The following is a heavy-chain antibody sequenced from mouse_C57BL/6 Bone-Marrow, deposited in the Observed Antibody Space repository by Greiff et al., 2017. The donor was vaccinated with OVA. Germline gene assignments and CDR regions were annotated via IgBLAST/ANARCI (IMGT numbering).Heavy chain of an antibody. CDR2: IYPGSGST. CDR1: GYTFTSYW. CDR3: ARIAYYYGSRYFDV. J-gene: IGHJ1*03. V-gene: IGHV1-55*01. Sequence: QVQLQQSGAELVKPGASVKMSCKASGYTFTSYWITWVKQRPGQGLEWIGDIYPGSGSTNYNEKFKSKATLTVDTSSSTAYMQLSSLTSEDSAVYYCARIAYYYGSRYFDVWGTGTTVTVSS. D-gene: IGHD1-1*01.